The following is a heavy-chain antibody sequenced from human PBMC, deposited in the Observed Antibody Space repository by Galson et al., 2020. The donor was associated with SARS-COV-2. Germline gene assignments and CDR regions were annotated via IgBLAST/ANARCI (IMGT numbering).Heavy chain of an antibody. Sequence: SETLSLTCTVSGGSISSGGYYWSWIRQHPGQGLEWLGYIYYSGSTHYNPSLKSRVTISVDTSKNQFSLKLSSVSAADTAVYYCTRISTFYEYGRQSYRYSEFDYWGQGTLVTVSS. CDR1: GGSISSGGYY. D-gene: IGHD3-16*02. J-gene: IGHJ4*02. CDR2: IYYSGST. V-gene: IGHV4-31*02. CDR3: TRISTFYEYGRQSYRYSEFDY.